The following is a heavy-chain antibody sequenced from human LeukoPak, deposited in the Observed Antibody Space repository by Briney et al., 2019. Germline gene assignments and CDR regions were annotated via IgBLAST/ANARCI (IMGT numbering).Heavy chain of an antibody. V-gene: IGHV3-23*01. CDR3: AIIYLIVGATTFDY. Sequence: GGSLRLSCAASGFTFSSYGMSWFRQAPGRGLEWISGISSSGESTDSADSVRGRFTISRDNSKNSLYLQMNSLRAEDTAVYYCAIIYLIVGATTFDYWGQGTLVTVSS. CDR2: ISSSGEST. J-gene: IGHJ4*02. CDR1: GFTFSSYG. D-gene: IGHD1-26*01.